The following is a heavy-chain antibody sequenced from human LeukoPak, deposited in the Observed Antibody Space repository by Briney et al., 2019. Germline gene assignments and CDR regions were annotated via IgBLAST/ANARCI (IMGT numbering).Heavy chain of an antibody. D-gene: IGHD5-12*01. J-gene: IGHJ4*02. V-gene: IGHV1-2*02. Sequence: ASVKLSCKASGYTFTGYYMHWVRQAPGQGLEWMEWINPNSGGTNYAQKYEGRVTMTRDTTISTGYMEMTRLGSEDTAVYYCARDGSLAYWGQGTLVTVSA. CDR3: ARDGSLAY. CDR2: INPNSGGT. CDR1: GYTFTGYY.